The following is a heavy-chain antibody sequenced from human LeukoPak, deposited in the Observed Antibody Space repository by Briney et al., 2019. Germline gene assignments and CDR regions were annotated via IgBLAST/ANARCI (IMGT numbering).Heavy chain of an antibody. D-gene: IGHD3-22*01. V-gene: IGHV3-23*01. J-gene: IGHJ4*02. CDR1: GFTFSNYG. Sequence: GGSLRLSCAASGFTFSNYGMSWVRQAPGKGLDWVSGISGSGENTYYADSVKGRFTISRDNSKNTLYLQMNSLRVDDTAVYYCAKEIDYDSSGYYSNFDYWGQGTLVTVSS. CDR2: ISGSGENT. CDR3: AKEIDYDSSGYYSNFDY.